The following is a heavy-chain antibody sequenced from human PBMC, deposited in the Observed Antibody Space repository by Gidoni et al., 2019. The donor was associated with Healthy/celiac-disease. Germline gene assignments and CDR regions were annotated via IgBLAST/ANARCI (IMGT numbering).Heavy chain of an antibody. J-gene: IGHJ6*02. Sequence: QVTLKESGPVLVKPTETLTLTCTVPGFSLSNARMGVSWIRQPPGKALEWLARIFSNDEKSNSPSLKSRLTISKNTSKSQVVLTMTNMDPVDTATYYCARRLSSWPSYYYYGMDVWGQGTTVTVSS. V-gene: IGHV2-26*01. CDR1: GFSLSNARMG. CDR3: ARRLSSWPSYYYYGMDV. CDR2: IFSNDEK. D-gene: IGHD6-13*01.